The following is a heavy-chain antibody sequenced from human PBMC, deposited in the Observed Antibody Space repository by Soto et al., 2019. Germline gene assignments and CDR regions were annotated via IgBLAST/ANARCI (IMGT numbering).Heavy chain of an antibody. Sequence: SETLSLTCTVSGGSINTFYWSWVRQPAGKGLEWIGRIFSSGSTSFNPSLESRVAMSVDTSKNHFSLNLSSVTAADMAVYYCAREGSYSAYNFAHGIQLWSFDFWGQGALVNVS. CDR1: GGSINTFY. CDR2: IFSSGST. CDR3: AREGSYSAYNFAHGIQLWSFDF. V-gene: IGHV4-4*07. D-gene: IGHD5-12*01. J-gene: IGHJ4*02.